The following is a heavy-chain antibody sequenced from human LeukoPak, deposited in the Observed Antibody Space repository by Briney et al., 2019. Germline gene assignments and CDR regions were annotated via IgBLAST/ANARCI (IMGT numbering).Heavy chain of an antibody. CDR1: GYTFTSYG. CDR2: ISAYNGNT. D-gene: IGHD4-17*01. J-gene: IGHJ1*01. V-gene: IGHV1-18*01. Sequence: GASVKVSCKASGYTFTSYGISWVRQAPGQGLEWMGWISAYNGNTNYAQKLQGRVTMTTDTSTSTAYMELRSLRSDDTAVYYCARGAYGDYALAEYFQHWGQGTLVTVSS. CDR3: ARGAYGDYALAEYFQH.